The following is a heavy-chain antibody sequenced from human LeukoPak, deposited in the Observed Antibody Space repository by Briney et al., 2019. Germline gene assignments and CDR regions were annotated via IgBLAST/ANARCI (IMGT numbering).Heavy chain of an antibody. Sequence: SETLSLTCTVSGGSVSSGSYYWSWIRQPPGKGLEWIGYIYYSGSTNYNPSLKSRVTISVDTSKNQFSLKLSSVTAADTAVYYCARSSLYCGGDCYPGPIGYWGQGTLVTVSS. CDR3: ARSSLYCGGDCYPGPIGY. CDR1: GGSVSSGSYY. D-gene: IGHD2-21*02. CDR2: IYYSGST. V-gene: IGHV4-61*01. J-gene: IGHJ4*02.